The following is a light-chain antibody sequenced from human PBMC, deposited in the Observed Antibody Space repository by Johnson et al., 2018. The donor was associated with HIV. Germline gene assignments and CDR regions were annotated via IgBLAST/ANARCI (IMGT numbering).Light chain of an antibody. J-gene: IGLJ1*01. CDR3: GLWDSSLSAYV. Sequence: QSVLTQPPSVSAAPGQKVTISCSGSSSNIGNNYVPWYQQLPGTAPKLLIYDNNKRHQCIPDRVSGSKSVTSATVRTTGLQTGDEADYYCGLWDSSLSAYVCGTGTNVTVL. V-gene: IGLV1-51*01. CDR2: DNN. CDR1: SSNIGNNY.